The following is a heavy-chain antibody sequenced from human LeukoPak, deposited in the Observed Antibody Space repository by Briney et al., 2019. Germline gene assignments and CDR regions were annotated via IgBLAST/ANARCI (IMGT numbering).Heavy chain of an antibody. CDR3: ARDRCSSTSCYQNWFDP. D-gene: IGHD2-2*01. V-gene: IGHV1-69*04. CDR1: GGTFSSYV. CDR2: IIPIFGIA. J-gene: IGHJ5*02. Sequence: SVTVSCTASGGTFSSYVISWVRQAPGQGLEWMGRIIPIFGIANYAQKFPGRVTITAEKSTSTAYMELSSLRSEDTAVYYCARDRCSSTSCYQNWFDPWGQGTLVTVSS.